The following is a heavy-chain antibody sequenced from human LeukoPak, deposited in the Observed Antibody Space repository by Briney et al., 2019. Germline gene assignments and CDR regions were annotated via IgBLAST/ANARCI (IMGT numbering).Heavy chain of an antibody. CDR3: ARERDSSGLNGFDY. CDR1: GYTFTSYG. J-gene: IGHJ4*02. V-gene: IGHV1-18*01. CDR2: ISAYNGNT. D-gene: IGHD6-19*01. Sequence: GSVRVSCKASGYTFTSYGISWVRQAPGQGLEWMGWISAYNGNTNYAQKRQGRVTMTTDTSTSTAYMELRSLRSDDTAVYYCARERDSSGLNGFDYWGQGTLVTVSS.